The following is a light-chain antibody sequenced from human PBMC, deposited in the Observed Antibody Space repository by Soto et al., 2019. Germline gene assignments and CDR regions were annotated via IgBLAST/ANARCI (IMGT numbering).Light chain of an antibody. J-gene: IGKJ2*01. Sequence: DIQMTQSPSSLSASVGDRVTISCRASQSISSYLNGYQQKPGKAPKLLIYAASSLQSGVQSRFSGSGSRTYFTLTISRLQPEDFATYYCQQSYSTPHTFGQGTKLEIK. CDR3: QQSYSTPHT. CDR1: QSISSY. CDR2: AAS. V-gene: IGKV1-39*01.